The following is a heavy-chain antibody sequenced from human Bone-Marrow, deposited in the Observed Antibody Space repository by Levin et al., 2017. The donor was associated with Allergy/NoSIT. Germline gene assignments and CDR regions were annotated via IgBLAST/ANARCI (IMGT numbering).Heavy chain of an antibody. CDR3: ARDPAVTRDGYFDL. Sequence: ASVKVSCKASGFAFTDYYMHWVRQAPGQGLEWLGWINPNNGATKYALKFQDRVTMTRDTSISTSYMEFRRLRSDDTAVFYCARDPAVTRDGYFDLWGRGTLVSVSS. V-gene: IGHV1-2*02. CDR2: INPNNGAT. J-gene: IGHJ2*01. CDR1: GFAFTDYY. D-gene: IGHD4-17*01.